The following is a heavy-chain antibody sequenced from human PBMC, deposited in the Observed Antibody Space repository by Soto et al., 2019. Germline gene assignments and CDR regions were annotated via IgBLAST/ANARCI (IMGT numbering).Heavy chain of an antibody. CDR1: GDSVSSNSAA. CDR2: TYYRSKWYN. Sequence: SQTLSLTCAISGDSVSSNSAAWNWIRQSPSRGLEWLGRTYYRSKWYNDYAVSVKSRITINPDTSKNQFSLQLNSVTPEDTAVYYCARGLLGYCSSTSCYTVDYWGQGNLVTVSS. D-gene: IGHD2-2*02. V-gene: IGHV6-1*01. J-gene: IGHJ4*02. CDR3: ARGLLGYCSSTSCYTVDY.